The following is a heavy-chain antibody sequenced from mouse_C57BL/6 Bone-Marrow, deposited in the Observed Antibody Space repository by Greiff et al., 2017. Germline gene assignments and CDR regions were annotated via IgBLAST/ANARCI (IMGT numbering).Heavy chain of an antibody. J-gene: IGHJ2*01. Sequence: EVKLMESGGGLVKPGGSLKLSCAASGFNFSNYAMSWVSQTPEKRLEWVATISDGGSYTYYPDNVKGRFTIASNNAKNNRYLQMSHLKAEDTAIDYCSIDVDYYFDYWGKGTTLTVSS. CDR3: SIDVDYYFDY. CDR2: ISDGGSYT. CDR1: GFNFSNYA. V-gene: IGHV5-4*01.